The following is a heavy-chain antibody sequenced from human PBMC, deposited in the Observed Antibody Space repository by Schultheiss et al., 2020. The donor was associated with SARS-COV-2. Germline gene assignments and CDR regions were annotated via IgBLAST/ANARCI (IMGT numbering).Heavy chain of an antibody. V-gene: IGHV3-48*04. CDR3: AREGGSGWYGDAFDI. D-gene: IGHD6-19*01. J-gene: IGHJ3*02. CDR1: GFTFSSYS. CDR2: ISSSGSTI. Sequence: GGSLRLSCAASGFTFSSYSMNWVRQAPGKGLEWVSYISSSGSTIYYADSVKGRFTISRDNAKNSLYLQMNSLRAEDTAVYYCAREGGSGWYGDAFDIWGQGTMVTVSS.